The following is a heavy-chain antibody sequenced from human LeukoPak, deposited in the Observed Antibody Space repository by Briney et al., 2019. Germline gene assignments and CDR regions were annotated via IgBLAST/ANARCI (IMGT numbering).Heavy chain of an antibody. D-gene: IGHD1-7*01. CDR2: ISSSGSTI. J-gene: IGHJ4*02. CDR3: AKDSSNLITGTTSDY. V-gene: IGHV3-48*03. CDR1: GFTFSSYE. Sequence: GGSLRLSCAASGFTFSSYEMSWVRQAPGKGLEWVSYISSSGSTIYYADSVKGRFTISRDNAKNSLYLQMNSLRAEDTAVYYCAKDSSNLITGTTSDYWGQGTLVTVSS.